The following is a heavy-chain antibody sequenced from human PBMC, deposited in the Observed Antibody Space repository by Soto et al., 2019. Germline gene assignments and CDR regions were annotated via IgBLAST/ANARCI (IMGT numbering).Heavy chain of an antibody. Sequence: EVQLVESGGGLVQPGGSLRLSCAASGFTFSSYAMHWVRQAPGTGLEYVSAISSNGGSTYYANCVKGRFTISRDNSKNRLYRQMGSLRAEDMGVYYCASISCDYIWGSYRQDAFDIWGKGTRVTVCS. D-gene: IGHD3-16*02. CDR3: ASISCDYIWGSYRQDAFDI. CDR1: GFTFSSYA. V-gene: IGHV3-64*01. J-gene: IGHJ3*02. CDR2: ISSNGGST.